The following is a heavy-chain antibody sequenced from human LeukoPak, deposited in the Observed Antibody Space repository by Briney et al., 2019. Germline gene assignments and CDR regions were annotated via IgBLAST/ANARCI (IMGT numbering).Heavy chain of an antibody. Sequence: SETLSLTCTVSGGSISSSSAYWGWIRQPPGKGLEWIGSIYYTKNTYYNPSLESRVTISADTSKNQFSLTLGSVSATDTAVYYCASPRGFSYGYFDYWGQGTLVTVSS. D-gene: IGHD5-18*01. V-gene: IGHV4-39*01. CDR2: IYYTKNT. CDR3: ASPRGFSYGYFDY. CDR1: GGSISSSSAY. J-gene: IGHJ4*02.